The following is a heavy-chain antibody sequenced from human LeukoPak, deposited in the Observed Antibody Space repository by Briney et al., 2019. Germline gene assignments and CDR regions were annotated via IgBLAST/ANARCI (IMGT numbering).Heavy chain of an antibody. J-gene: IGHJ6*03. CDR3: AREYSSSWYYAGVWGYYYYMDV. V-gene: IGHV1-8*01. D-gene: IGHD6-13*01. CDR2: MNPNSGNT. Sequence: ASVKVSCKASGYTFTSYDINWVRQATGQGLEWMGWMNPNSGNTGYAQKFQGRVTMTRNTSISTAYMELSSLRSEDTAVYYCAREYSSSWYYAGVWGYYYYMDVWGKGTTVTVSS. CDR1: GYTFTSYD.